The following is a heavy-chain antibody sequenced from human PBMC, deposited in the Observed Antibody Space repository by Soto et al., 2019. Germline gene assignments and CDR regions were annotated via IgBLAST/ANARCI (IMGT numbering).Heavy chain of an antibody. J-gene: IGHJ6*02. CDR1: GGSISSYD. CDR3: ARDGVYCSGGSCYSGSYYYYGMDV. D-gene: IGHD2-15*01. Sequence: QVQLQESGPGLVKPSETLSLTCTVSGGSISSYDWSWIRQPPGKGLEWIWYIYYSGSTNYNPSLKSRVPISVDTSKKQFSLKLSSVTAADTAVYYCARDGVYCSGGSCYSGSYYYYGMDVWGQGTTVTVSS. V-gene: IGHV4-59*01. CDR2: IYYSGST.